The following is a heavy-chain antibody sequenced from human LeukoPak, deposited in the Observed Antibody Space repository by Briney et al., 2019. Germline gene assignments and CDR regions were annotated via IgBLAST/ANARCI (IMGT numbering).Heavy chain of an antibody. D-gene: IGHD3-22*01. V-gene: IGHV4-4*09. CDR3: ASPRSGYRYTFDY. CDR1: AASISNYY. CDR2: ISTSGST. Sequence: SETLSLTCAVSAASISNYYWSWIRQAPGKGLEWIGYISTSGSTNYNPSLKSRVPISLDTSKNRFSLNLNFVTAADTAVYYCASPRSGYRYTFDYWGQGALVTVSS. J-gene: IGHJ4*02.